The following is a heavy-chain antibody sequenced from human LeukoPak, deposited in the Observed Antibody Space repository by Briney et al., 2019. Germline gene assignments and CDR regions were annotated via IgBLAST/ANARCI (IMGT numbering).Heavy chain of an antibody. CDR1: GYTFTTYY. Sequence: ASVKVSCKASGYTFTTYYMHWVRQAPGQGLEWVGIINPSGGSTNYVQKFQGRVTMTRDTSTSTVYMELSSLRSEDTAVYYCARTGYCGGGSCYQFDYWGQGTLVTVSS. V-gene: IGHV1-46*01. D-gene: IGHD2-15*01. J-gene: IGHJ4*02. CDR2: INPSGGST. CDR3: ARTGYCGGGSCYQFDY.